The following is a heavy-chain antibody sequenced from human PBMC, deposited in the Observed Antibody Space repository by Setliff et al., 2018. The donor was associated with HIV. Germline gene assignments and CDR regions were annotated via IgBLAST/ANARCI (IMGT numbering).Heavy chain of an antibody. D-gene: IGHD3-22*01. CDR1: SGSISGDNW. CDR2: IYHRGST. Sequence: PSETLSLTCTVSSGSISGDNWLSWVRQPPGKGLEWIGEIYHRGSTNYNPSLKSRVTISVDKSKNQFSLKLTSVTAADTAVYYCAVRRYYDSTGYYDYWGQGTLVTAPQ. V-gene: IGHV4-4*02. J-gene: IGHJ4*02. CDR3: AVRRYYDSTGYYDY.